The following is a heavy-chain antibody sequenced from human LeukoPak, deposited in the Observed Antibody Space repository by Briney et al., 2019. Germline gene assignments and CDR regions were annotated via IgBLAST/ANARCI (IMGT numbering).Heavy chain of an antibody. J-gene: IGHJ4*02. Sequence: GGSLRLSCAASGFTFSSYGMHWVRQAPGKGLEWVAVISYDGSNKYYADSVKGRFTISRDNSKNTPYLQMNSLRAEDTAVYYCAKDRGDYYDSSGYSMDYWGQGTLVTVSS. CDR2: ISYDGSNK. CDR3: AKDRGDYYDSSGYSMDY. CDR1: GFTFSSYG. D-gene: IGHD3-22*01. V-gene: IGHV3-30*18.